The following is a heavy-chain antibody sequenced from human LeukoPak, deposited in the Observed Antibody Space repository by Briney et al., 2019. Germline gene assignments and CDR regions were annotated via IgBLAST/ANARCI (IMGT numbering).Heavy chain of an antibody. D-gene: IGHD6-19*01. J-gene: IGHJ4*02. CDR3: AKNQGQWLVPVDY. CDR2: MSGSGGST. Sequence: PGGSLRLSCAASGFTFSNYAMSWVRQAPGKGLEWFSRMSGSGGSTYYADSVKGRFTISRDNSKNTLYLQMNNLRAEDTALYYCAKNQGQWLVPVDYWGQGTLVTVSS. CDR1: GFTFSNYA. V-gene: IGHV3-23*01.